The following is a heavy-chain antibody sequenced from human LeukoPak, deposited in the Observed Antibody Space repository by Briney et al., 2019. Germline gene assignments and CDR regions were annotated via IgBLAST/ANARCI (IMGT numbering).Heavy chain of an antibody. D-gene: IGHD4-23*01. J-gene: IGHJ3*02. CDR3: ARDLYGGSPDAFDI. CDR2: ISSSSSTI. V-gene: IGHV3-48*01. CDR1: GFTFSSYS. Sequence: GGSLRLSCAASGFTFSSYSMNWVRQAPGKGLEWVSYISSSSSTIYYADSVKGRFTISRDNAKNSLYLQMNSLRAEDTAVYYCARDLYGGSPDAFDIWGQGTMVTVSS.